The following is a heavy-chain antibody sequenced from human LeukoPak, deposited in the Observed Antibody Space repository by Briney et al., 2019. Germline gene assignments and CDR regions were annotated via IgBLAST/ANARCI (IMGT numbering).Heavy chain of an antibody. V-gene: IGHV4-30-4*08. J-gene: IGHJ6*03. CDR3: ARDIVVVPPDSWYYMDV. CDR2: IYYSGST. CDR1: GGSISSGDYY. D-gene: IGHD2-2*01. Sequence: SQTLSLTCTVSGGSISSGDYYWSWIRQPPGKGLEWIGYIYYSGSTYYNPSLKSRVTISVDTSKNQFSLKLSSATAADTAVYYCARDIVVVPPDSWYYMDVWGKGTTVTVSS.